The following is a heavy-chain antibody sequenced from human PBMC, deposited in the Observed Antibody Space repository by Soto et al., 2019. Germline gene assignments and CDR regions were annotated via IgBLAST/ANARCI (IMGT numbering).Heavy chain of an antibody. V-gene: IGHV5-10-1*01. CDR3: ARRGYGFYPGYYGMDV. D-gene: IGHD3-3*01. CDR1: GYSFAGYW. Sequence: PGESLKISCKGSGYSFAGYWITWVRQKPGRGLEWMGRIDPSDSQTYYSPSFRGHVTISADKSISTAYLQWSSLKASDTAMYYCARRGYGFYPGYYGMDVWGQGTTVTVSS. J-gene: IGHJ6*02. CDR2: IDPSDSQT.